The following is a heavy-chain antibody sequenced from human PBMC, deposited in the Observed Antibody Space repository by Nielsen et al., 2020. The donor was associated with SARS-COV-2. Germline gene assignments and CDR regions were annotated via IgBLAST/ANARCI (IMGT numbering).Heavy chain of an antibody. CDR1: GFTFNDYY. D-gene: IGHD5-18*01. CDR2: ISASRIYI. Sequence: GGSLRLSCAASGFTFNDYYMSWIRQAPGKGLEWVSSISASRIYIFYADSVKGRFTISRNNAKNSVFLQLTGLRAEDTAVYYCARVERGYSYGVWGQGTTVTVSS. CDR3: ARVERGYSYGV. V-gene: IGHV3-21*01. J-gene: IGHJ6*02.